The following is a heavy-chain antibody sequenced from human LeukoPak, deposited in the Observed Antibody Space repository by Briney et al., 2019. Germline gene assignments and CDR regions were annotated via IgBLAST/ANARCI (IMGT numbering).Heavy chain of an antibody. J-gene: IGHJ6*02. Sequence: SETLSLTCTVSGGSISSGGSIGSFYWTWIRQPAGKGLEWIGYIYYSGSTNYNPSLKSRVTISVDTSKNQFSLKLSSVTAADTAVYYCARDSGDGMDVWGQGTTVTVSS. V-gene: IGHV4-61*10. CDR1: GGSISSGGSIGSFY. CDR3: ARDSGDGMDV. D-gene: IGHD2-21*01. CDR2: IYYSGST.